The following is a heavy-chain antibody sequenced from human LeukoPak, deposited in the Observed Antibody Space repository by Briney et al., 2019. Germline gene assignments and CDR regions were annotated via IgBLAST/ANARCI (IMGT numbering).Heavy chain of an antibody. CDR3: ATVRRMASYSLFGYFQH. J-gene: IGHJ1*01. CDR1: GYTFTSYY. D-gene: IGHD3-10*02. V-gene: IGHV1-46*01. Sequence: ASVKVSCKASGYTFTSYYMHWVRQAPGQGLEWMGIINPSGGSTSYAQKFQGRVTMTRDTSTSTVYMELSSLRSEDTAVYYCATVRRMASYSLFGYFQHWGQGTLVTVSS. CDR2: INPSGGST.